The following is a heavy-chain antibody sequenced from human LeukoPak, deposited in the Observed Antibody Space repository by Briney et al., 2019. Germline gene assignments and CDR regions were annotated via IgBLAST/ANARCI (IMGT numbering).Heavy chain of an antibody. V-gene: IGHV4-30-4*01. D-gene: IGHD3-3*01. CDR2: IYYSGTT. CDR3: TRAYWIGFHFDS. Sequence: SETLSLTCTVSGGSISSGDYFWTWIRQPPGKGLEYIGYIYYSGTTYYNPSLKSRITMSVDMSANQFSLRLTSVSAADTTVYYCTRAYWIGFHFDSWGQGILVSVSS. CDR1: GGSISSGDYF. J-gene: IGHJ4*02.